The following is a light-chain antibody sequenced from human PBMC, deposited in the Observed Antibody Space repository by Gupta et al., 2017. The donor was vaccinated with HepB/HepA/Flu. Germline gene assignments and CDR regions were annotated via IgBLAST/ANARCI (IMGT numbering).Light chain of an antibody. CDR1: SIGGKS. V-gene: IGLV3-21*02. CDR3: QGGDAGGDVI. J-gene: IGLJ2*01. Sequence: SSVLIQPPSVSVAPGETARMTCGGTSIGGKSVHWYQQKSGQAPVLVVYNDRDRPSGIPERFSGSNSGNTASLTITSGEAGDEADYYCQGGDAGGDVIFGGGTRLTVL. CDR2: NDR.